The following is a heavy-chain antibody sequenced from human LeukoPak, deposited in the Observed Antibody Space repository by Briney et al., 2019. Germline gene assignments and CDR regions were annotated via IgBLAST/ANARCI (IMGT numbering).Heavy chain of an antibody. Sequence: ASLNPSCPVSGFTFGIYAMSWVRQAPGQGLEWVSAISETNASRTDADSLKGRFTISRDKSRSTLYLQMNSLRAEDTALYYCAKDASIGRYCTNGVCSPFDYWGQ. J-gene: IGHJ4*02. D-gene: IGHD2-8*01. CDR2: ISETNASR. CDR1: GFTFGIYA. CDR3: AKDASIGRYCTNGVCSPFDY. V-gene: IGHV3-23*01.